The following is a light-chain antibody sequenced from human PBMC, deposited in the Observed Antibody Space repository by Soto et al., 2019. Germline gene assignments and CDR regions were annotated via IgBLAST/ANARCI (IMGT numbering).Light chain of an antibody. CDR1: QGISRW. V-gene: IGKV1-12*02. J-gene: IGKJ3*01. Sequence: IQITQSPSSVSASVGDRVTITCRASQGISRWLAWYQQKPGQAPKLLIYTASRLHSGVPSRYSGSGPGTVFTLTLSSLQPEVFATYYCQQTNSFPFTFGRGTKGDIK. CDR2: TAS. CDR3: QQTNSFPFT.